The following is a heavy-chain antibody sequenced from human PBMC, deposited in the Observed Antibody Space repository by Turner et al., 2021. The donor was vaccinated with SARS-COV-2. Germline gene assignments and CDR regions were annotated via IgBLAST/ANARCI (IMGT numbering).Heavy chain of an antibody. CDR3: ARGRIMITFGGVCPNWFDP. J-gene: IGHJ5*02. Sequence: QLQLQVSGPGLVKPSETLSLTCTVSGGPLGSSSYYWGWIRQPPGKGLEWIGSIYYSGSTYYNPALKRRVTISVDTTKNQFSLKLRSVTAADTAVYYCARGRIMITFGGVCPNWFDPWGQGTLVTVSS. V-gene: IGHV4-39*01. CDR2: IYYSGST. D-gene: IGHD3-16*01. CDR1: GGPLGSSSYY.